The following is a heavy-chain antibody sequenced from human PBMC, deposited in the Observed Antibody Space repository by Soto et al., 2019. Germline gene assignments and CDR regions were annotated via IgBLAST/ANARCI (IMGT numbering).Heavy chain of an antibody. Sequence: QVQLQESGPGLVKPSQTLSLTCTVSGGSICRGGYYWSWIRQHPGKGLECIGYIYYSGSTYYNPSLKSRITISVDTSENQFSLKLCTVTAADSAVYYCARYGSGTYYPTTFDYWGQGTLVTVSS. V-gene: IGHV4-31*03. J-gene: IGHJ4*02. CDR1: GGSICRGGYY. D-gene: IGHD3-10*01. CDR3: ARYGSGTYYPTTFDY. CDR2: IYYSGST.